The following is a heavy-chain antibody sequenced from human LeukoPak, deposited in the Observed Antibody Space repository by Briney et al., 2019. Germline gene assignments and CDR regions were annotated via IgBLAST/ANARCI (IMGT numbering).Heavy chain of an antibody. D-gene: IGHD3-10*01. Sequence: ASVKVSCKASGGTFSSYAISWVRPAPGQGLEWMGRIIPIFGTANYAQKFRGRVTITADKSTSTAYMELSSLRSEDTAVYYCVNSRESRADYWGQGTLVTVSS. CDR2: IIPIFGTA. J-gene: IGHJ4*02. V-gene: IGHV1-69*06. CDR3: VNSRESRADY. CDR1: GGTFSSYA.